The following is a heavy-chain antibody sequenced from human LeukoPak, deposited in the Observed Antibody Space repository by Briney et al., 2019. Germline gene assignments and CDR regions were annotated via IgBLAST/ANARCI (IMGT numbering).Heavy chain of an antibody. CDR3: ARGHSTYYYGSGSYHWFDP. D-gene: IGHD3-10*01. CDR1: GVSISTSDW. Sequence: SETLSLTCDVSGVSISTSDWWSWVRQPPGKALEWLGNIFQNETTNYNPSLQSRVIISLDKSKNQFSLTLMSVTAADTAVYYCARGHSTYYYGSGSYHWFDPWGQGTLVTVSS. V-gene: IGHV4-4*02. CDR2: IFQNETT. J-gene: IGHJ5*02.